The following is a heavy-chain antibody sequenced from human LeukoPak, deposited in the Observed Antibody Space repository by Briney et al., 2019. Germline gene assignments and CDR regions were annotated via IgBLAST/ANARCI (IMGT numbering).Heavy chain of an antibody. Sequence: GGSLRLSCAASGFTFSNYAMHWVRQAPGKGLEWVALISYDGSNKYYADSVKGRFTISRDNSRNTLYLQMNSLRAEDTAVYYCAKCLRMVDTTGCAYWGQGTLVSVSS. V-gene: IGHV3-30*18. D-gene: IGHD5-18*01. J-gene: IGHJ4*02. CDR2: ISYDGSNK. CDR3: AKCLRMVDTTGCAY. CDR1: GFTFSNYA.